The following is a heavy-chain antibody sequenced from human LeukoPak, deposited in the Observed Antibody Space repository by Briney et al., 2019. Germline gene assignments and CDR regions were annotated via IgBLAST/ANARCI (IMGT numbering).Heavy chain of an antibody. J-gene: IGHJ4*02. D-gene: IGHD6-19*01. CDR2: ISWNSGSI. CDR3: AKGPYSSGWIFDY. CDR1: GFTFDDYA. Sequence: PEGSLRLSCAASGFTFDDYAMHWVRQAPGKGLEWVSGISWNSGSIGYADSVKGRFTISRDNAKNSLYLQMNSLRAEDTALYYCAKGPYSSGWIFDYWGQGTLVTVSS. V-gene: IGHV3-9*01.